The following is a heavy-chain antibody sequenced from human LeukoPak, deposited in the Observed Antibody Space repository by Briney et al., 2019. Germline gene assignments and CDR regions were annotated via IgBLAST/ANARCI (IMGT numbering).Heavy chain of an antibody. Sequence: PSETLSLTCTVSGGSISSDYWSWIRQPPGKGLEWIGYIYYSGSTNYNPSLKSRVTISVDTSKKQFSLKLSSVTAADTAVYYCARGTTVAREFDYWGQGTQVTVSS. CDR3: ARGTTVAREFDY. V-gene: IGHV4-59*01. CDR1: GGSISSDY. CDR2: IYYSGST. J-gene: IGHJ4*02. D-gene: IGHD4-17*01.